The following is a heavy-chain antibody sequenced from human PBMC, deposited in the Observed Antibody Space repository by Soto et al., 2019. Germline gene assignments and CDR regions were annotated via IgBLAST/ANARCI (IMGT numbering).Heavy chain of an antibody. D-gene: IGHD1-7*01. Sequence: QVQLVESGGGVVQPGRSLRLSCAASGFTFSSYGMHWVRQAPGKGLEWVAVISYDGSNKYYADSVKGRFTISRDNSKNTLYLQMNSLRAEDTAVDYCAKDPRGDNWNYNWFDPWGQGTLVTVSS. CDR1: GFTFSSYG. CDR2: ISYDGSNK. J-gene: IGHJ5*02. CDR3: AKDPRGDNWNYNWFDP. V-gene: IGHV3-30*18.